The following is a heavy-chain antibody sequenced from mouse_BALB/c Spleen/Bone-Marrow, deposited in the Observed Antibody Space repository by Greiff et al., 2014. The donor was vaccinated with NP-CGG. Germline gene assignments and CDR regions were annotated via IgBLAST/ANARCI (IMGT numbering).Heavy chain of an antibody. CDR1: GFNIKDTY. V-gene: IGHV14-3*02. CDR3: ARYYYGSSYFDY. J-gene: IGHJ2*01. CDR2: IDPANGNT. Sequence: EVKLQESGAELVKPGASVKLSCTASGFNIKDTYMHWVKQRPEQGLEWIGRIDPANGNTKYDPKFQGKATITADISSNTAYLQLSSLTSEDTAVYYCARYYYGSSYFDYWGQGTTLTVSS. D-gene: IGHD1-1*01.